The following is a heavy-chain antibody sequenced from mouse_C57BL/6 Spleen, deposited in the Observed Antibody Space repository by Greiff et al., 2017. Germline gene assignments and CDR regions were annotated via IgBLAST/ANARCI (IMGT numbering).Heavy chain of an antibody. J-gene: IGHJ3*01. V-gene: IGHV1-54*01. CDR1: GYAFTNYL. D-gene: IGHD1-1*01. CDR2: INPGSGGT. CDR3: ARSYYYGSGAY. Sequence: QVQLQQSGAELVRPGTSVTVSCKASGYAFTNYLIEWVKRRPGQGLEWIGVINPGSGGTNYNEKFKGKATLTADKSSSTAYMQLSSLTSEDSAVYFCARSYYYGSGAYWGQGTLVTVSA.